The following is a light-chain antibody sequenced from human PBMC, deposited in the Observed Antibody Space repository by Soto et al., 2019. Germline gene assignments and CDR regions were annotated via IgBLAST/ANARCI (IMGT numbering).Light chain of an antibody. CDR1: QSVSSK. V-gene: IGKV3-15*01. Sequence: EIVLTQSPGTLSLSPGERATLSCRASQSVSSKLAWYQQKPGQAPRVLIYGASTRATGIPARFSGSGSGTEFTLTISSLQSEDFAVYFCQHYNDWPPTWTFGQGTRVEIK. CDR3: QHYNDWPPTWT. CDR2: GAS. J-gene: IGKJ1*01.